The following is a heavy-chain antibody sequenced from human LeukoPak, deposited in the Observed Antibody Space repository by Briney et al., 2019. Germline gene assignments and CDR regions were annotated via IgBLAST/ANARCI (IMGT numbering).Heavy chain of an antibody. CDR1: GFTFDDYA. Sequence: SLRLSCAASGFTFDDYAMHWVRQAPGKGLEWVSGISWNSGSIGYADSVKGRFTISRDNAKNSLYLQMNSLRAEDTALYYCAKLRRFGRGFDYWGQGTLVTVSS. CDR3: AKLRRFGRGFDY. V-gene: IGHV3-9*01. D-gene: IGHD3-10*01. J-gene: IGHJ4*02. CDR2: ISWNSGSI.